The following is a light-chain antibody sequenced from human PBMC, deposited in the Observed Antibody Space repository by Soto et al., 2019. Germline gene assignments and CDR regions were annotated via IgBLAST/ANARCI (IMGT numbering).Light chain of an antibody. CDR2: VAS. CDR3: QQYDSWPT. V-gene: IGKV3-15*01. Sequence: EVVMTQSPATLSVSPGERVTLSCRASQSVSSNLAWYQQKPGRAPRLLIYVASTRATGIPARFSGSGSATEFTLTISSLQSEDFAFYYCQQYDSWPTFAQGTKLEIK. J-gene: IGKJ2*01. CDR1: QSVSSN.